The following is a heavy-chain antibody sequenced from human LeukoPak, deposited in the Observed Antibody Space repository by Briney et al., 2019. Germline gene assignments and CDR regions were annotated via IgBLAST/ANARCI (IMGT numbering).Heavy chain of an antibody. CDR3: AKDYGPTYYYDSSGYYPCYFDY. Sequence: PGGSLRLSCAASGFTFSSYWMSWVRQAPGKGLEWVANIKQDGSEKYYVDSVKGRFTISRDNAKNSLYLQMNSLRAEDTALYYCAKDYGPTYYYDSSGYYPCYFDYWGQGTLVTVSS. V-gene: IGHV3-7*03. D-gene: IGHD3-22*01. CDR1: GFTFSSYW. CDR2: IKQDGSEK. J-gene: IGHJ4*02.